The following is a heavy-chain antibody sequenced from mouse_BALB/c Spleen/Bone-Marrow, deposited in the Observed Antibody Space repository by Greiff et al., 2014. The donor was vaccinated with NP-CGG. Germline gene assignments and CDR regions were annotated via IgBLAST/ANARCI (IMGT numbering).Heavy chain of an antibody. CDR1: GFSLTDYG. V-gene: IGHV2-6-5*01. D-gene: IGHD4-1*01. J-gene: IGHJ2*01. CDR3: AKLTWDEGDY. Sequence: QVQLKESGPGLVAPSQSLSITCTVSGFSLTDYGVSWIRQPPGKGLEWLGVIWGAGITYYNSALKSRLSISKDNSKNQVCLKMNSLQTDDTAMYYCAKLTWDEGDYWGQGTTLTASS. CDR2: IWGAGIT.